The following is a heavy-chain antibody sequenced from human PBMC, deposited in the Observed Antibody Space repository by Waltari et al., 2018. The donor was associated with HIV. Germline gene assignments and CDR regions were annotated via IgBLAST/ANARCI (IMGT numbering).Heavy chain of an antibody. Sequence: GAEVKKPGASVKVSCKASGYTFTTYAIHWVRQAPGQRLEWMGWINAGNGNTKYSQTFQGRVTITRDTSATTAYMEVSSLTSEDTAVYYCARDGARITIYGGGFDYWGQGTPVIVPS. J-gene: IGHJ4*02. CDR1: GYTFTTYA. V-gene: IGHV1-3*01. D-gene: IGHD3-3*01. CDR2: INAGNGNT. CDR3: ARDGARITIYGGGFDY.